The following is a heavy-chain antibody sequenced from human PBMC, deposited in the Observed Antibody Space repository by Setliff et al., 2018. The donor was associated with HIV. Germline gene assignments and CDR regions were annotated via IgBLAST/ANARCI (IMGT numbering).Heavy chain of an antibody. CDR3: ARQVVGATYNWFDP. V-gene: IGHV4-59*08. CDR2: IYYSGST. D-gene: IGHD1-26*01. Sequence: SETLSLTCTVSGGSISSHYWSWIRQPPGKGLEWIGYIYYSGSTNYSPSLKSRVTISLDTSKKQFSLKLSSVTAADTAVYWCARQVVGATYNWFDPWGQGTLVTVSS. CDR1: GGSISSHY. J-gene: IGHJ5*02.